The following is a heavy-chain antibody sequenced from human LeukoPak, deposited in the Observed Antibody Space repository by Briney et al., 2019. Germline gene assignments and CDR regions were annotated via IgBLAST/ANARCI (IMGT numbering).Heavy chain of an antibody. CDR3: ARFHQVPYPFFDY. Sequence: GASLQISCKGSGSSFTSYWIGWVRQLPGKGLEWMGIIYPGDSDTRYSPSFQGQVTISADKSISAAYLQWSRLKASDTAMYSCARFHQVPYPFFDYWGQGTLVTVSS. J-gene: IGHJ4*02. CDR1: GSSFTSYW. V-gene: IGHV5-51*01. D-gene: IGHD2-2*01. CDR2: IYPGDSDT.